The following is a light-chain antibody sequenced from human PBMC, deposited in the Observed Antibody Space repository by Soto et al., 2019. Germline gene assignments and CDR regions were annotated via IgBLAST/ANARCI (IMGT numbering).Light chain of an antibody. CDR1: SSDVGGYNY. J-gene: IGLJ2*01. Sequence: QSALTQPASVSGSPGQSITISCTGTSSDVGGYNYVCWYQQHPGKAPNLMIXXXXXXXXXXXXXXSSSKSGNTASLTISRXXXXXXXXXYCSSYTSSSTLVFGGGTKLTVL. CDR2: XXX. CDR3: SSYTSSSTLV. V-gene: IGLV2-14*01.